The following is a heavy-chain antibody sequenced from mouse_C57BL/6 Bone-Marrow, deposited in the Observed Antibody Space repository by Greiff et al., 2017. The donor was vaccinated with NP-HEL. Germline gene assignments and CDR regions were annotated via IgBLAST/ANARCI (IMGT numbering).Heavy chain of an antibody. D-gene: IGHD3-1*01. J-gene: IGHJ2*01. V-gene: IGHV1-54*01. Sequence: VKLMESGAELVRPGTSVKVSCKASGYAFTNYLIEWVKQRPGQGLEWIGVINPGSGGTNYNEKFKGKATLTADKSSSTAYMQLSSLTSEDSAVYFCARRGAGCWGQGTTLTVSS. CDR2: INPGSGGT. CDR3: ARRGAGC. CDR1: GYAFTNYL.